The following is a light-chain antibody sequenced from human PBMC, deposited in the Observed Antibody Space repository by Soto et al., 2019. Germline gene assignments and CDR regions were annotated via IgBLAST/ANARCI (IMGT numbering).Light chain of an antibody. CDR1: SSNIGSNF. J-gene: IGLJ1*01. V-gene: IGLV1-47*02. Sequence: QSVLTQPPSASGTPGQRVTISCSGSSSNIGSNFVYWYQQLPGTAPKLLIYSNNQRPSGVPDRFSGSKSGTSASLAISGLRSEDEADYYCAAWDDSRSGCYVFGTGTKVTVL. CDR3: AAWDDSRSGCYV. CDR2: SNN.